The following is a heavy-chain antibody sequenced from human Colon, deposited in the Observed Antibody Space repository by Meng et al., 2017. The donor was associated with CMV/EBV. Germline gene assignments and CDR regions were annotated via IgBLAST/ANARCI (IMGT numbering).Heavy chain of an antibody. V-gene: IGHV3-7*01. Sequence: GESLKISCAASGFTFSSHWMNWVRQAPGKGLEWVANIKEDGSRECYVDSVKGRFTISRDNAKNSLYLQMNSLRAEDTGVYYCARTNWFDPWGQGTLVPSPQ. CDR3: ARTNWFDP. CDR2: IKEDGSRE. CDR1: GFTFSSHW. J-gene: IGHJ5*02.